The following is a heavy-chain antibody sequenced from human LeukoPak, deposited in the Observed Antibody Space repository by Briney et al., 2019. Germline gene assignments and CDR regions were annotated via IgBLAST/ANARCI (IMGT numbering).Heavy chain of an antibody. J-gene: IGHJ5*02. CDR2: ISGSGGST. D-gene: IGHD3-9*01. Sequence: PGGSLRLSCAASGFTFSSYAMSWVRQAPGKGLEWVSAISGSGGSTYYADSVKGRFTISRDNSKNTLYLQMNSLRAEDTAVYYCASYSYYDILTGYLASGWFDPWGQGTLVTVSS. V-gene: IGHV3-23*01. CDR3: ASYSYYDILTGYLASGWFDP. CDR1: GFTFSSYA.